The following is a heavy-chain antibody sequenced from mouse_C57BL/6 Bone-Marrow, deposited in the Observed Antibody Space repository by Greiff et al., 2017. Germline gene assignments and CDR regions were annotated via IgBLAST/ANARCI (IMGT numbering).Heavy chain of an antibody. CDR3: ARRYGNYAWFAY. V-gene: IGHV1-52*01. CDR1: GYTFTSYW. CDR2: IDPSDSET. Sequence: QVQLQQPGAELVRPGSSVKLSCKASGYTFTSYWMHWVKQRPIQGLEWIGNIDPSDSETHYNQKFKDKATLTVDKSSSTAYMQLSSLTSEDSAVYYCARRYGNYAWFAYWGQGTLVTVSA. J-gene: IGHJ3*01. D-gene: IGHD2-1*01.